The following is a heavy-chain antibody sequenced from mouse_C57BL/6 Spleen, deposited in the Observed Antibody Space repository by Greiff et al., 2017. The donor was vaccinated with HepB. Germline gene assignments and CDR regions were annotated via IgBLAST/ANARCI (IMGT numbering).Heavy chain of an antibody. CDR2: ISYSGST. Sequence: DVKLQESGPGMVKPSQSLSLTCTVTGYSITSGYDWHWIRHVPGNKLEWMGYISYSGSTKYNPSLKSRISITHDTSKNHFFLTLNSVTTEETATYYCARGLRGAMDYWGQGTSVTVSS. J-gene: IGHJ4*01. V-gene: IGHV3-1*01. CDR3: ARGLRGAMDY. CDR1: GYSITSGYD. D-gene: IGHD2-4*01.